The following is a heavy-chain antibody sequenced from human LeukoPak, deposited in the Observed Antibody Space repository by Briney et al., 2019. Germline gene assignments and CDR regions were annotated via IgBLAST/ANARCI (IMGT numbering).Heavy chain of an antibody. D-gene: IGHD4-23*01. V-gene: IGHV3-30*02. J-gene: IGHJ1*01. CDR2: IRYDGSNK. Sequence: GGSLRLSCAASGFTFSIYGMHWVRQAPGKGLEWVAFIRYDGSNKYYEDALKGRFTISRDNHNNTLYLQMNSLRDDDTAVYYCAKRRPYGGNSIDYFQHSRQGTLVTVSS. CDR3: AKRRPYGGNSIDYFQH. CDR1: GFTFSIYG.